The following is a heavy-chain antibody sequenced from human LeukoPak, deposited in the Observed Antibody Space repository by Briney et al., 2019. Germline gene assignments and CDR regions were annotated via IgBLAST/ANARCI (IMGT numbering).Heavy chain of an antibody. CDR1: GYTFTGYY. D-gene: IGHD3-9*01. V-gene: IGHV1-2*02. J-gene: IGHJ4*02. CDR2: INPNSGGT. Sequence: ASAKVSCKASGYTFTGYYMHWVRQAPGQGLEWMGWINPNSGGTNYAQKFQGRVTMTRDTSISTAYMELSRLRSDDTAVYYCARGRYFDQSLYYFDYWGQGTLVTVSS. CDR3: ARGRYFDQSLYYFDY.